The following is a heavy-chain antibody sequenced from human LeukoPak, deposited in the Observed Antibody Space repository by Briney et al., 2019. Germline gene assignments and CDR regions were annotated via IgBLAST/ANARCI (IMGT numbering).Heavy chain of an antibody. V-gene: IGHV3-30*02. CDR1: GFIFSSYG. CDR3: AKDSHRTGSYGSESYPYYFDY. J-gene: IGHJ4*02. Sequence: GGSLRLSCAASGFIFSSYGMHWVRQAPGKGLEWVAFIRFDGSNQYYAASVMGRFTISRDISKNTLYLQLSSLRPEDTAVYYCAKDSHRTGSYGSESYPYYFDYWGQGTLVTVSS. D-gene: IGHD3-10*01. CDR2: IRFDGSNQ.